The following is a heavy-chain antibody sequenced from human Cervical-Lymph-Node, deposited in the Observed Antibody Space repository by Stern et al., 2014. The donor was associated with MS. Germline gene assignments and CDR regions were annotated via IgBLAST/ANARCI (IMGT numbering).Heavy chain of an antibody. CDR3: ASDTTGEDYFDY. CDR1: GYTFTSYH. D-gene: IGHD1-1*01. Sequence: QVQLVQSGAEVKKPGASVKVSCKGSGYTFTSYHMHWVRQAPGQGLEWMGIINLSDGSTNYAQQFQGRVTLTRDTSAITVYMELSSLRADDTAVYYCASDTTGEDYFDYWGQGALVTVSS. CDR2: INLSDGST. J-gene: IGHJ4*02. V-gene: IGHV1-46*01.